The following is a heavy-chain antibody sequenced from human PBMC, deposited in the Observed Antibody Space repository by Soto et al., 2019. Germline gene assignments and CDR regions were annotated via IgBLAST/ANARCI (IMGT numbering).Heavy chain of an antibody. CDR2: TSHSGNT. D-gene: IGHD2-15*01. CDR1: GGSVSSGGSS. J-gene: IGHJ4*02. V-gene: IGHV4-30-2*01. CDR3: ARGGLEALIFDS. Sequence: QLQLQESGSGLVKPSQTLSLTCVVSGGSVSSGGSSWNWFRRPPGKGLEWIGYTSHSGNTYCIPSPQSRVTISIDRSKNQFALSLNSLSAADTAVYYCARGGLEALIFDSWGQGTLVTISS.